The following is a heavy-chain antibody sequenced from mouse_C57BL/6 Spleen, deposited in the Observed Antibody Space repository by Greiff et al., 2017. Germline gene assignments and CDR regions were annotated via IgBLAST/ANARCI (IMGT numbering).Heavy chain of an antibody. J-gene: IGHJ3*01. CDR2: IDPSDSYT. CDR1: GYTFTSYW. CDR3: ARGPLDSTAWFAY. Sequence: QVQLQQPGAELVMPGASVKLSCKASGYTFTSYWMHWVKQRPGQGLEWIGEIDPSDSYTNYNQKFKGKSTLTVDKSSSTAYMQLSSLTSEDSAVYYCARGPLDSTAWFAYWGQGTLVTVSA. D-gene: IGHD2-5*01. V-gene: IGHV1-69*01.